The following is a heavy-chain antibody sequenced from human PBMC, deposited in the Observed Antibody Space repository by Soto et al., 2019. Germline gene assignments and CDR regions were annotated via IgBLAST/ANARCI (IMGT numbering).Heavy chain of an antibody. CDR3: ARGTTVVTHDAFDI. CDR1: VGTFSSYA. J-gene: IGHJ3*02. D-gene: IGHD4-17*01. V-gene: IGHV1-69*13. Sequence: SVKVSCKASVGTFSSYALSWVRQAPGQGLEWMGGIIPIFGTANYAQKFQGRVTITADESTSTAYMELSSLRAEDTAVYYCARGTTVVTHDAFDIWGQGTMVTVSS. CDR2: IIPIFGTA.